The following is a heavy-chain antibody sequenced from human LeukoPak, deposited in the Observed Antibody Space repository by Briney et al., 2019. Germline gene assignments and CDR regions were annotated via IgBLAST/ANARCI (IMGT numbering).Heavy chain of an antibody. CDR1: GYTFTSYG. D-gene: IGHD3-22*01. Sequence: GASVKVSCKASGYTFTSYGISWVRQAPGQGLEWMGWISAYNGNTNYAQKLQGRVTMTTDTSTSTAYMELRSLRSDDTAVYYCARATCYYDSSGYYHPGYFDYWGQGTLVTVSS. CDR3: ARATCYYDSSGYYHPGYFDY. J-gene: IGHJ4*02. CDR2: ISAYNGNT. V-gene: IGHV1-18*01.